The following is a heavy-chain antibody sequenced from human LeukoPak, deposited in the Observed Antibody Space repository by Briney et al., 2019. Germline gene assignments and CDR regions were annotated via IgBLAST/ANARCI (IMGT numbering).Heavy chain of an antibody. CDR1: GFTVSSNY. D-gene: IGHD6-13*01. J-gene: IGHJ4*02. Sequence: GGSLRLSCAASGFTVSSNYMSWVRQAPGKGLEWVSVIYSGGSTYYADSVKGRFTISRDNSKNTLYLQMNSLRAEDTAVYYCARDQRYNSSWVDYWGQGTLVTVSS. CDR3: ARDQRYNSSWVDY. V-gene: IGHV3-66*01. CDR2: IYSGGST.